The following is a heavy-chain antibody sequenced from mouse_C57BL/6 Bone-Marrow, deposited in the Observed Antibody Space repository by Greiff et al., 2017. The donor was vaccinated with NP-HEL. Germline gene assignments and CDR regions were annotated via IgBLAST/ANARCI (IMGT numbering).Heavy chain of an antibody. CDR2: IDPSDSYT. J-gene: IGHJ3*01. CDR3: ARKAYYGRSYEFAY. D-gene: IGHD1-1*01. Sequence: QFQLQQPGAELVKPGASVKLSCKASGYTFTTYWMQWVNQRPGQGLEWIGEIDPSDSYTNYNQKFKGKATLTVDTSSSTAYMQLSSLTSEDSAVYYCARKAYYGRSYEFAYWGQGTLVTVSA. CDR1: GYTFTTYW. V-gene: IGHV1-50*01.